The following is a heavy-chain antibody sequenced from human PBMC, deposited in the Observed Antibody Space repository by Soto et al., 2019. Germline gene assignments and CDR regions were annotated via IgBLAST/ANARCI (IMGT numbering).Heavy chain of an antibody. CDR2: IWYDGSNK. V-gene: IGHV3-33*01. Sequence: QIQLVESGGGVVQPGRSLRLSCTASGLNFRSYGMHWVRQAPGKGLEWVSVIWYDGSNKYYADSVKGRFTISRDTSKNTLYLPMDSLRAEDTAMYYCVRDLGRPVGSLKNVAFDLWGQGTMVTVSS. CDR3: VRDLGRPVGSLKNVAFDL. J-gene: IGHJ3*01. CDR1: GLNFRSYG. D-gene: IGHD1-26*01.